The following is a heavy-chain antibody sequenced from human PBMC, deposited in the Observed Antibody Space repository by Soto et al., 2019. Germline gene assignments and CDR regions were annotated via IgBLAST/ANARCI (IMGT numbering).Heavy chain of an antibody. CDR2: IWYDGSNK. Sequence: GGSLRLSCAASGFTFSSYGMHWVRQAPGKGLEWVAVIWYDGSNKYYADSVKGRFTISRDNSKNTLYLQMSSLRAEDTAVYYCARDAYCGGDCSGGNYYYGMDVWGQGTTVTVSS. D-gene: IGHD2-21*02. CDR1: GFTFSSYG. CDR3: ARDAYCGGDCSGGNYYYGMDV. V-gene: IGHV3-33*01. J-gene: IGHJ6*02.